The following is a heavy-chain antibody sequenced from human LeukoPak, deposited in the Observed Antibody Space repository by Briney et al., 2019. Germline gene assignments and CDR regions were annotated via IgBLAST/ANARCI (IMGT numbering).Heavy chain of an antibody. CDR1: GGSISSYY. CDR2: IYYSGST. J-gene: IGHJ4*02. D-gene: IGHD2-15*01. V-gene: IGHV4-59*01. CDR3: ASSLCSGGSCGFDY. Sequence: PSETLSLTCTVSGGSISSYYWSWIRQPPGKGLEWIGYIYYSGSTNYNPSLKSRVTISVDTSKNQFSLKLSSVTAPDTAVYYCASSLCSGGSCGFDYWGQGTLVTASS.